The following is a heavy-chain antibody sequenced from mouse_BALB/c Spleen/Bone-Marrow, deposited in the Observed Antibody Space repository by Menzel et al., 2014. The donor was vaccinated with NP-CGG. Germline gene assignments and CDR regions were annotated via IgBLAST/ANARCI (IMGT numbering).Heavy chain of an antibody. J-gene: IGHJ3*01. V-gene: IGHV5-4*02. D-gene: IGHD2-4*01. CDR1: GFTFXDYY. Sequence: EVELVESGGGLVKPGGSLKLSCAASGFTFXDYYMYWVRQTPEKRLEWVATISDGGSYTYYPDSVKGRFTISRDNAKTNLYLQMSSRKSEDTAMYFCSSALDYDRKVWFAYWGQGTLVTVSA. CDR2: ISDGGSYT. CDR3: SSALDYDRKVWFAY.